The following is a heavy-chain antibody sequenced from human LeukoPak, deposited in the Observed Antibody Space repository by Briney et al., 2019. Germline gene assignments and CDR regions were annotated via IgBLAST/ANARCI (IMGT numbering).Heavy chain of an antibody. CDR2: ISSGAGTT. CDR3: AKDLEQSYSGWSASYDG. V-gene: IGHV3-23*01. CDR1: GFTFSSYA. J-gene: IGHJ4*02. D-gene: IGHD6-19*01. Sequence: QAGGSLRLSCAASGFTFSSYAMSWVRQVPGKRLEWVSAISSGAGTTGYADSVKGRFTISRVNSKSTIYLQMNSLRVEDTAVYYCAKDLEQSYSGWSASYDGCGQGTLVTVSS.